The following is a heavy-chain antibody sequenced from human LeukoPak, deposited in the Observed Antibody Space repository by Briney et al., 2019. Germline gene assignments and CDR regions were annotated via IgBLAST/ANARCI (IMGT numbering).Heavy chain of an antibody. D-gene: IGHD2-2*01. CDR2: FYISGRS. CDR3: ARDFLSSFTFDY. Sequence: SDTLSLTCTVSGDSISSYYWTWIRQPAGRGLEWIGRFYISGRSSYSPSLKSRVSMSVDKSKNQFSLKLTSVTAADTAVYYCARDFLSSFTFDYWGQGILVTVSS. CDR1: GDSISSYY. J-gene: IGHJ4*02. V-gene: IGHV4-4*07.